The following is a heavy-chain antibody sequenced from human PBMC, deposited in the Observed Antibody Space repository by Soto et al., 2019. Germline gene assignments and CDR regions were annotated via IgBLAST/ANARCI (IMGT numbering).Heavy chain of an antibody. J-gene: IGHJ3*02. CDR3: ARDRGSGWFRDAFDI. CDR2: IIPLFGTT. D-gene: IGHD6-19*01. Sequence: GASVKVSCKASGGTFSSYGVSWVRQAPEQGLEWMGGIIPLFGTTSYAQMFQGRVTITADESTNTAYMELSSLRSEDTAVYYCARDRGSGWFRDAFDIWGQGTMVTVSS. V-gene: IGHV1-69*13. CDR1: GGTFSSYG.